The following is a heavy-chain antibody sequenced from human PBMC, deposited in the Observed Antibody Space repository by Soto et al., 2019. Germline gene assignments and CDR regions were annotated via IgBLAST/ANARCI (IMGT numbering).Heavy chain of an antibody. CDR2: IYYSGST. CDR1: GGSISSGGYY. J-gene: IGHJ4*02. CDR3: ARNVYCSGGSCGEYFDY. V-gene: IGHV4-31*03. D-gene: IGHD2-15*01. Sequence: QVQLQESGPGLVKPSQTLSLTCTVSGGSISSGGYYWSWIRQHPGKGLEWIGYIYYSGSTYYNPSLKTRVTISVDTSKNQFSLKLSSVTAADTAVYYCARNVYCSGGSCGEYFDYWGQGTPVTVSS.